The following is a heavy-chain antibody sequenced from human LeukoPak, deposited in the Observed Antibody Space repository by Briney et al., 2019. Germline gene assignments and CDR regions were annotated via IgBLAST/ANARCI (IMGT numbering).Heavy chain of an antibody. CDR2: INHSGST. V-gene: IGHV4-34*01. Sequence: PSETLSLTCAVYGGSFSGYYWSWIRQPPGKGLEWIGEINHSGSTNYNPSLKSRVTISVDTSKNQFSLKLSSVTAADTAVYYCARGRSYNNWFDPWGQGTLVTVSS. CDR3: ARGRSYNNWFDP. D-gene: IGHD3-10*01. CDR1: GGSFSGYY. J-gene: IGHJ5*02.